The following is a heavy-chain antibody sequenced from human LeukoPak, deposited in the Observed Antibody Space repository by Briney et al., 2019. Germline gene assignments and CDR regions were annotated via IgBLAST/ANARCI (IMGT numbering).Heavy chain of an antibody. CDR1: GYTFTDYY. D-gene: IGHD3-10*01. CDR3: AKTTFYFGSGSYYPDY. J-gene: IGHJ4*02. V-gene: IGHV1-2*02. CDR2: INPNSGDT. Sequence: VASVKVSCKASGYTFTDYYMHWVRQAPGQGLEWMGWINPNSGDTNYAQIFQGRVTMTRDTSISTAYMELSRLRSDDTAVYYCAKTTFYFGSGSYYPDYWGQGTLVTVSS.